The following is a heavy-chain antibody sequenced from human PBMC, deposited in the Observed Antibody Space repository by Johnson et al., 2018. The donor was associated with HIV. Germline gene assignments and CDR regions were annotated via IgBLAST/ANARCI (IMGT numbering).Heavy chain of an antibody. CDR1: GFTFSSYA. Sequence: QVQLVESGGGVVQPGRSLRLSCAASGFTFSSYAMHWVRQAPGKGLEWVAVISYDGSNKYYADSVKGRFTISRANSKNTLYLQMNSLRAEDTAVYFCARAINDAFDIWGQGTMVTVSS. V-gene: IGHV3-30*04. CDR3: ARAINDAFDI. J-gene: IGHJ3*02. CDR2: ISYDGSNK.